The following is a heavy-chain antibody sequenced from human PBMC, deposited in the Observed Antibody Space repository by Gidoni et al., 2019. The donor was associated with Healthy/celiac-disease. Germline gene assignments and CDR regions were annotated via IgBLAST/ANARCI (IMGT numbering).Heavy chain of an antibody. V-gene: IGHV3-7*03. CDR3: ARDEGVVVSWFDP. CDR2: IKQVGSEK. D-gene: IGHD2-2*01. J-gene: IGHJ5*02. Sequence: EVQLVEAGGGLVQPGGTLRRSGAAAGCTFSGGWMSWVRPAPGKGLAWVANIKQVGSEKYYVDSVKGRFTISRDNAKNSLYLQMNSLGAEDTAVYYCARDEGVVVSWFDPWGQRTLVTVSS. CDR1: GCTFSGGW.